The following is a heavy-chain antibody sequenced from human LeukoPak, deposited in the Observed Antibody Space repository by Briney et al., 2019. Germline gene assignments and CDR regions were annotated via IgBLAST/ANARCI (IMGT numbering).Heavy chain of an antibody. CDR1: GGSVSSGSYY. D-gene: IGHD2-2*01. Sequence: SETLSLTCTVSGGSVSSGSYYWSWIRQPPGKGPEWIGYIYYSGSTNYNPSLKSRVTISVDTSKNQFSLKLSSVTAADTAVYYCAREYGPAAMFDYWGQGTLVTVSS. CDR3: AREYGPAAMFDY. J-gene: IGHJ4*02. CDR2: IYYSGST. V-gene: IGHV4-61*01.